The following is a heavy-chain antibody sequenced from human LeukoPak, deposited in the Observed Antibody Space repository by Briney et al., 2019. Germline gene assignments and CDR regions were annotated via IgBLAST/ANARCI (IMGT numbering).Heavy chain of an antibody. CDR1: GGSIGFYY. V-gene: IGHV4-59*01. CDR2: IYYTGST. J-gene: IGHJ4*02. Sequence: ASETLSLTCTVSGGSIGFYYWTWIRQPPGKGLEWIGYIYYTGSTNYNPSLKSRVTISVDTSKNQVSLKLTSVTAADTAVYYCAREGGFYRPLDYSGQGTLVTVSS. D-gene: IGHD3-3*01. CDR3: AREGGFYRPLDY.